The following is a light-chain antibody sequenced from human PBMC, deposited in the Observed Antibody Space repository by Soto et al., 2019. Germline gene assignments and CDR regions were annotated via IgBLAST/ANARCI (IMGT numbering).Light chain of an antibody. V-gene: IGLV2-14*01. J-gene: IGLJ1*01. CDR3: CSFTSTHTYV. Sequence: QSALTQPASVSGSPGQSITISCTGTSSDVGGYNYVSWYQQHPGKAPKLMIYDVSNRPSGVSNRFSGSRSGNTASLTISGLQTEDEADYYCCSFTSTHTYVFRTGTKLTVL. CDR2: DVS. CDR1: SSDVGGYNY.